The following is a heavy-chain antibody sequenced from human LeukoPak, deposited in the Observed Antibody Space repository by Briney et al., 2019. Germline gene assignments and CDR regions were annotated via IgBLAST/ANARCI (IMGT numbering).Heavy chain of an antibody. V-gene: IGHV3-30*04. CDR1: GFTFSSYA. CDR3: ARDRQQWYYFDY. D-gene: IGHD6-19*01. CDR2: ISYDGSNK. J-gene: IGHJ4*02. Sequence: GGSLRLSCAASGFTFSSYAMHWVRQAPGKGLEWVAVISYDGSNKYYADSVKGRFTISRDNSKNTLYLQMNSLRAEDTAVYYCARDRQQWYYFDYWGQGTLVTVSS.